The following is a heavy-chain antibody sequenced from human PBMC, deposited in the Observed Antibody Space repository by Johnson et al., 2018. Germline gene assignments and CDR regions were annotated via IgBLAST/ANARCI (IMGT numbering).Heavy chain of an antibody. D-gene: IGHD6-19*01. Sequence: VQLVQSGGGLVQPGRSLRLSCAASGFTFEDYAMHWVRQAPGKGLEWVSGISWNGGTIGYADSVKGRFTISRDNAKNSLYLQMNRLRPEEPAVYYCAKDMQSGLAVADTSYFTHWGQGTLVTVSS. CDR3: AKDMQSGLAVADTSYFTH. V-gene: IGHV3-9*01. CDR1: GFTFEDYA. CDR2: ISWNGGTI. J-gene: IGHJ1*01.